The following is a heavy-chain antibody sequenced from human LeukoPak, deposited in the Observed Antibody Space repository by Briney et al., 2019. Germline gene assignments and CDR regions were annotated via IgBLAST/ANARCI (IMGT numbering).Heavy chain of an antibody. D-gene: IGHD5-18*01. V-gene: IGHV4-39*07. J-gene: IGHJ3*02. CDR3: ARDRGYSYVWGAFDI. Sequence: SETLSLTCTVSGGSISGSTYYWGWIRQPPGKELEWIGSLYYSGATYYNPSLKSRVTISVDTSKNQFSLKLSSVTAADTAVYYCARDRGYSYVWGAFDIWGQGTMVTVSS. CDR2: LYYSGAT. CDR1: GGSISGSTYY.